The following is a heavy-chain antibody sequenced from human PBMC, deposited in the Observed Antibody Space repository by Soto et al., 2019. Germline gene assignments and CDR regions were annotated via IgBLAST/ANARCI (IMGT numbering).Heavy chain of an antibody. J-gene: IGHJ6*02. CDR2: LSWNTGSI. CDR1: GFTFEDYA. D-gene: IGHD3-10*02. V-gene: IGHV3-9*01. Sequence: QLVEAGGDLVQPGRPLRLSCVASGFTFEDYAMHWVRQAPGKGREWVSGLSWNTGSISSADSVKGRFTISRDNAKNSLYLQMNSLTTEDTALDYWAKGSPGGVYYARAVWGQGTTVTVSS. CDR3: AKGSPGGVYYARAV.